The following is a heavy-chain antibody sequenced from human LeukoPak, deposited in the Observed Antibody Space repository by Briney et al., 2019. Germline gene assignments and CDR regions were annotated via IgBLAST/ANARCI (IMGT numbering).Heavy chain of an antibody. CDR2: IYYSGST. V-gene: IGHV4-39*01. Sequence: SETLSLTCTVSGGSISSSYYYWGWIRQPPGKGLEWIGSIYYSGSTYYNPSLQSRVTISVDTSKNQFSLRLTSVTAADTAVYYCARRYSGGFYLDYWGQGTQVTVSS. D-gene: IGHD2-21*01. CDR1: GGSISSSYYY. J-gene: IGHJ4*02. CDR3: ARRYSGGFYLDY.